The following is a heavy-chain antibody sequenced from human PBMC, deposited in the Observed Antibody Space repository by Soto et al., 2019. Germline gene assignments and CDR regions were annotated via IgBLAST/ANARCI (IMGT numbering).Heavy chain of an antibody. D-gene: IGHD5-18*01. CDR3: AKDSRDTANLMLY. CDR2: ISYDGSNK. V-gene: IGHV3-30*18. CDR1: GFTFSSYG. Sequence: GSLRVSCAASGFTFSSYGMHWVRQAPGKGLEWVAVISYDGSNKYYADSVKGRFTISRDNSKNTLYLQMNSLRAEDTAVYYCAKDSRDTANLMLYWGQGSLV. J-gene: IGHJ1*01.